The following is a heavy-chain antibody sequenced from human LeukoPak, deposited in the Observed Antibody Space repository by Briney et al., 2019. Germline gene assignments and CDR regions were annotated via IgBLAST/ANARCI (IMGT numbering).Heavy chain of an antibody. CDR1: GYTFTSYG. CDR3: ARAAVAGTVYWFDP. Sequence: GASVKVSCTASGYTFTSYGIRWVRQAPGQGLEWMGWISAYNGNTNYAQKLQGRATMTTDTSTSTAYMELRSLRSDDTAVYYCARAAVAGTVYWFDPWGQGTLVTVSS. V-gene: IGHV1-18*01. CDR2: ISAYNGNT. D-gene: IGHD6-19*01. J-gene: IGHJ5*02.